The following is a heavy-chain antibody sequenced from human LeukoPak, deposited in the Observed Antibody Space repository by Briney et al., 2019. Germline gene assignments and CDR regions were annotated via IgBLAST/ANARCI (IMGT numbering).Heavy chain of an antibody. D-gene: IGHD6-13*01. Sequence: GGSLRLACAASGFTFSSYDIHWVRQATRKGLESVSGIGTAGEIYYPGSVKGRFTISRENAKNSLYLQMNSLRPGDTAVYYCARAAYSSTWYSRYFDLWGRGTLVTVSS. CDR3: ARAAYSSTWYSRYFDL. V-gene: IGHV3-13*01. CDR2: IGTAGEI. CDR1: GFTFSSYD. J-gene: IGHJ2*01.